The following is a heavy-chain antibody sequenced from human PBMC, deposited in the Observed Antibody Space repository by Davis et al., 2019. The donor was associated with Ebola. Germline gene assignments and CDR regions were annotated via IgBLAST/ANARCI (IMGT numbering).Heavy chain of an antibody. J-gene: IGHJ4*02. D-gene: IGHD3-22*01. V-gene: IGHV3-21*04. CDR3: AKDRRGYHSAADY. CDR2: ISSSSSYI. CDR1: GFNFRSYS. Sequence: GESLKISCAASGFNFRSYSMNWVRQAPGKGLEWVSSISSSSSYIYYADSVKGRFTISRDNAKNSLYLQMNSLRAEDTAVYYCAKDRRGYHSAADYWGQGTLVTVSS.